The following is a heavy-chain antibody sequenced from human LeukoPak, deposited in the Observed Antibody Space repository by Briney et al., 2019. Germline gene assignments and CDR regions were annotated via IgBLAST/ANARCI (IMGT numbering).Heavy chain of an antibody. D-gene: IGHD6-6*01. CDR2: ISWDGGST. Sequence: PGGSLRLSCAASGFTFDDYTMRWVRQAPGKGLEWVSLISWDGGSTYYADSVKGRFTISRDNGKNSLYLQMNSLRTEDTALYYCAKDFLPYSSSSRMDVWGQGTTVTVSS. CDR3: AKDFLPYSSSSRMDV. CDR1: GFTFDDYT. V-gene: IGHV3-43*01. J-gene: IGHJ6*02.